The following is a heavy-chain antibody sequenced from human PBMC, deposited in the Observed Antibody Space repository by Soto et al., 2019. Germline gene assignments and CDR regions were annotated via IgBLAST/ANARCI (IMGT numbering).Heavy chain of an antibody. Sequence: GGSLRLSCAASGFTFSSYSMNWVRQAPGKGLEWVSSISSSSSYIYYADSVKGRFTISRENAKNSLYLQMNSLRAEDTAVYYCARDGAWFCSGGSCSSAEYFQHWGQGTLVTVSS. D-gene: IGHD2-15*01. CDR1: GFTFSSYS. CDR2: ISSSSSYI. V-gene: IGHV3-21*01. CDR3: ARDGAWFCSGGSCSSAEYFQH. J-gene: IGHJ1*01.